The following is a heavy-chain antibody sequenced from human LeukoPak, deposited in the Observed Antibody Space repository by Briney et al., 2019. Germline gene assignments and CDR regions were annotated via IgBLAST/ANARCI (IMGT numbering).Heavy chain of an antibody. CDR2: VHSGGRT. J-gene: IGHJ4*02. CDR3: AMYTSGTMFDS. CDR1: GASINIDTNY. V-gene: IGHV4-39*07. Sequence: PSQTLPLTFTVSGASINIDTNYWGWVRQPPGKGLEWIGSVHSGGRTHSNPPLKTRLTMSRDTSQNQFSLQLSSLTAADTAVYFCAMYTSGTMFDSWGQGILVTVSS. D-gene: IGHD3-3*01.